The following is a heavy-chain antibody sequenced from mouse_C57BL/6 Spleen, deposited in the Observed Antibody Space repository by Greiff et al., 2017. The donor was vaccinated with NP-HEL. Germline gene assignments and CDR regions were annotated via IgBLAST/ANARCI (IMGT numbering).Heavy chain of an antibody. CDR3: ARSDYYGSRGAMDY. CDR2: IDTNSGGT. D-gene: IGHD1-1*01. V-gene: IGHV1-72*01. J-gene: IGHJ4*01. Sequence: VQLQQPGAELVKPGASVKPSCKASGYTFTSYGMPWVKQRPGRGLEWIGRIDTNSGGTKYNDKFKSKATLSVDKPSSTAYMQISSLTSEDTAVYYCARSDYYGSRGAMDYWGQGTSVTVSS. CDR1: GYTFTSYG.